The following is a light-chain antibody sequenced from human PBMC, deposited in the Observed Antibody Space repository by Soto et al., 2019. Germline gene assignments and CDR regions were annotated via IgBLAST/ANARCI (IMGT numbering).Light chain of an antibody. V-gene: IGLV2-14*03. J-gene: IGLJ3*02. CDR2: DVT. Sequence: QSALTQPASVSGSPGQSITISCTGTSSDVGAYNYVSWYQQHPGKAPQLIIYDVTNRPSGVSNRFSGPKSGNTASLTISGLQAEDEADYYCSSYTSSSTLVFGGGTKLTVL. CDR3: SSYTSSSTLV. CDR1: SSDVGAYNY.